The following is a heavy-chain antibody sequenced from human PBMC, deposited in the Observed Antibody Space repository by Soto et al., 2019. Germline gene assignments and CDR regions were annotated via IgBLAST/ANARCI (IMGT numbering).Heavy chain of an antibody. CDR1: GGTFSSYA. J-gene: IGHJ3*01. D-gene: IGHD3-22*01. V-gene: IGHV1-69*06. Sequence: SVKVSCKASGGTFSSYAISWVRQAPGQGLEWMGGIIPIFGTANYAQKFQGRVTITADKSTSTAYMELSSLRSEDTAVYYCARDGFYYDSSGYYGAFDFWGQGTMVTVSS. CDR2: IIPIFGTA. CDR3: ARDGFYYDSSGYYGAFDF.